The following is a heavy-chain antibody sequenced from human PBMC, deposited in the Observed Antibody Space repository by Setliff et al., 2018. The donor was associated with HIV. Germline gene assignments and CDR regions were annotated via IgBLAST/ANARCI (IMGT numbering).Heavy chain of an antibody. CDR1: GGSISSGGYY. Sequence: SETLSLTCTVSGGSISSGGYYWSWIRQHPGKGLEWIGYIYYSGSTYYNPSLKSRVTLSVDTSKNQFSLKLSSVTAADTAVYYCARGRDTAMGYWGQGTLVTVSS. CDR2: IYYSGST. J-gene: IGHJ4*02. CDR3: ARGRDTAMGY. D-gene: IGHD5-18*01. V-gene: IGHV4-31*03.